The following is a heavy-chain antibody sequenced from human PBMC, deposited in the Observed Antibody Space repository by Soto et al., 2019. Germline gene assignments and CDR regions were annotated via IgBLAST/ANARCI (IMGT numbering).Heavy chain of an antibody. V-gene: IGHV1-8*01. Sequence: ASVKVSCKASGYSFTSLGINWVRQTTGQGLEWMGWMQPSSGRTGYAQKFQGRVTMTRDTSINTACMELSSLTSDDTAFYYCARGVTAGVDYWGQGTLVTVSS. CDR1: GYSFTSLG. J-gene: IGHJ4*02. CDR3: ARGVTAGVDY. D-gene: IGHD1-26*01. CDR2: MQPSSGRT.